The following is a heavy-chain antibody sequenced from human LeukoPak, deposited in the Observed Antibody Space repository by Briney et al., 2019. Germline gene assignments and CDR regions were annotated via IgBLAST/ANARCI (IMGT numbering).Heavy chain of an antibody. CDR2: IYPGDSDT. Sequence: GESLKISCKGSGYTYTRYWIAWVRQMPGKGLEWMGIIYPGDSDTRYSPSFQGQVTISADKSISTAYLQWSSLKASDTAMYYCARQSITTTYYMDVWGKGTTVTVSS. CDR1: GYTYTRYW. J-gene: IGHJ6*03. CDR3: ARQSITTTYYMDV. V-gene: IGHV5-51*01. D-gene: IGHD3-22*01.